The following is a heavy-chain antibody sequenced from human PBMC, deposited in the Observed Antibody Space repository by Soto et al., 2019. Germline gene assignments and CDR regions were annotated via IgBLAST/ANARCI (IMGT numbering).Heavy chain of an antibody. J-gene: IGHJ4*02. Sequence: QVQLVESGGGLVKPGGSLSLSCAASGFTFSDYYMTLIRQAPGKGLEWVSHISSSSTYTDYTDSVKGRFTISRDNAKNSLYLQMNSLRTEDTAVYYCARENGGSSYDWGQGTMVTVSS. V-gene: IGHV3-11*05. D-gene: IGHD6-6*01. CDR1: GFTFSDYY. CDR3: ARENGGSSYD. CDR2: ISSSSTYT.